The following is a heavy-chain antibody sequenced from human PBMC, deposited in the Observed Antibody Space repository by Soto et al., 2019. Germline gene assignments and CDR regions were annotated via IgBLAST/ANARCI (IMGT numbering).Heavy chain of an antibody. CDR3: ARGPHSGYCSGGSCPYYFDY. CDR2: ISYDGSNK. CDR1: GFTFSSYA. J-gene: IGHJ4*02. V-gene: IGHV3-30-3*01. Sequence: GGSLRLSCAASGFTFSSYAMHWVRQAPGKGLEWVAVISYDGSNKYYADSVKGRFTISRDNSKNTLYLQMNSLRAEDTAVYYCARGPHSGYCSGGSCPYYFDYWGQGTLVTVSS. D-gene: IGHD2-15*01.